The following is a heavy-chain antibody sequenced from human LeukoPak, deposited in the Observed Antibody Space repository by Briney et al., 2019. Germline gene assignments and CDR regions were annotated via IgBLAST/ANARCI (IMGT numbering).Heavy chain of an antibody. V-gene: IGHV4-30-4*08. CDR2: MYSSGST. CDR3: ARADAARGGGEDY. Sequence: PSETLSLTCTVSGGSISSGDNYWSWIRQPPGKGLEWIGFMYSSGSTYYNPSLKSRVTISVDTSKSQFSLKLSSVTAADTAVYYCARADAARGGGEDYWGQGTLVTVSS. J-gene: IGHJ4*02. D-gene: IGHD2-15*01. CDR1: GGSISSGDNY.